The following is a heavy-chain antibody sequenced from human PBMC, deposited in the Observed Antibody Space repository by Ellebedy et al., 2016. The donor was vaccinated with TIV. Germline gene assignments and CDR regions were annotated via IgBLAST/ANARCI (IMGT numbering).Heavy chain of an antibody. CDR1: GFTFSAFA. CDR2: MHGSGRGI. D-gene: IGHD2-21*02. CDR3: AKDRTSGDGYWVFDS. J-gene: IGHJ4*02. V-gene: IGHV3-23*01. Sequence: GESLKISCEASGFTFSAFAMGWVRQTPGKGLEWVSGMHGSGRGISYSESVKGRFIISRDNSKRTVDLQMRSVRAEDTAVYFCAKDRTSGDGYWVFDSWGQGTMVSVSS.